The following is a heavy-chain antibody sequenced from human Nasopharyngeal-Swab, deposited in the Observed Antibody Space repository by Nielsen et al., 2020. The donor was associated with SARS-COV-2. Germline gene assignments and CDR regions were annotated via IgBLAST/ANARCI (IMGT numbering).Heavy chain of an antibody. V-gene: IGHV2-5*01. CDR1: GFSLSTSGVG. CDR2: IYWNDDR. Sequence: SGPTLVKPTQTLTLTCTFSGFSLSTSGVGVGWIRQPPGKALEWLALIYWNDDRRYSPSLKSRLTITKDTSKNQVVLTMTNMDPVDTATYYCARGYYDFWSGSRHDAFDIWGQGTMVTVSS. CDR3: ARGYYDFWSGSRHDAFDI. D-gene: IGHD3-3*01. J-gene: IGHJ3*02.